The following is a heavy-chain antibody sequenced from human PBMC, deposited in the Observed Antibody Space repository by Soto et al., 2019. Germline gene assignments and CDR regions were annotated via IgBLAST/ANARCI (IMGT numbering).Heavy chain of an antibody. CDR1: GYSISSGYY. CDR3: ARDSTRGSSGSSNWFDP. J-gene: IGHJ5*02. D-gene: IGHD6-19*01. V-gene: IGHV4-38-2*02. CDR2: IYRSGST. Sequence: SETLSLTCAVSGYSISSGYYWGWIRQPPGKGLEWIGSIYRSGSTYYNPSLKSRVTISVDTSKNQFSLKLSSVTAADTAVYYCARDSTRGSSGSSNWFDPWGQGTLVTVSS.